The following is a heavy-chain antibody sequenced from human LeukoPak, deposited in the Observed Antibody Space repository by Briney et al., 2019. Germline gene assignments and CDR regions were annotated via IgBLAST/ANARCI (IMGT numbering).Heavy chain of an antibody. J-gene: IGHJ5*02. CDR1: GFTVSRDY. Sequence: PGGPLRLSCAASGFTVSRDYMSWVRQAPGKGLEWVSFIYSDGTTFYADSVKVRFTISRDNSKHSLYLQMNSLRAEATAVYYCARAIHGATWGQGTLVTVSS. CDR2: IYSDGTT. V-gene: IGHV3-66*01. CDR3: ARAIHGAT. D-gene: IGHD3-10*01.